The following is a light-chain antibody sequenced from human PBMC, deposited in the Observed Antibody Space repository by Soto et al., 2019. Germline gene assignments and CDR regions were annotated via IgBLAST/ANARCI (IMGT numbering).Light chain of an antibody. CDR2: DVS. V-gene: IGLV2-14*01. CDR3: SSYTSRSTLV. J-gene: IGLJ3*02. Sequence: QSVLTQPASVSGSPGQSITISCTGTNTDIGAYNSVSWYQQHPGNAPNLIIYDVSNRFSGVSSRFSGSKSGNTASLTISGLQAEDETDYYCSSYTSRSTLVFGGGTQLTVL. CDR1: NTDIGAYNS.